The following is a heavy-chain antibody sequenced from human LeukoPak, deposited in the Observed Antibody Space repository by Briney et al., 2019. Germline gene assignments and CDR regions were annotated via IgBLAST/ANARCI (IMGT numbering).Heavy chain of an antibody. J-gene: IGHJ4*02. D-gene: IGHD3-10*01. V-gene: IGHV1-69*13. CDR2: IIPIFGTA. CDR1: GGTFSSYA. CDR3: ARDLSGSYSGGYFDY. Sequence: SVKVSCKASGGTFSSYAISWVRQAPGQGLEWMGGIIPIFGTANYAQKFQGRVTITADESTSTAYMELSSLRSDDTAVYYCARDLSGSYSGGYFDYWGQGTLVTVSS.